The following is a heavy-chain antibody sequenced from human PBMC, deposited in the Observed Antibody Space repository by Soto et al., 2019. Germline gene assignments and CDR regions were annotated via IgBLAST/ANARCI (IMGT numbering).Heavy chain of an antibody. D-gene: IGHD5-12*01. V-gene: IGHV3-30*18. CDR1: GFTFDNYY. CDR3: AKDLVYSGYGVFDY. Sequence: QVQLVESGGGVVQPGRSLRLSCAASGFTFDNYYIHWVRQAPGKGLEWVAVISYDGSNKYYADSVKGRFTISRDNSKNALYLQMNSLRAEDTAVYYCAKDLVYSGYGVFDYWGQGTLVTVSS. J-gene: IGHJ4*02. CDR2: ISYDGSNK.